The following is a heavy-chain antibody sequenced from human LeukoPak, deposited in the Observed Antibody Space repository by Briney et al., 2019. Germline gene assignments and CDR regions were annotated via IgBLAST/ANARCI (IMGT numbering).Heavy chain of an antibody. Sequence: GESLKISCKASGYSFTTHWIGRVRQMPGKGLEWMGILHPGDSDTRYSPSFQGQVTISADKSISTAYLQWSSLKASDTAMYYCARGDTEVAATADYWGQGTAVTVSS. V-gene: IGHV5-51*01. J-gene: IGHJ4*02. CDR2: LHPGDSDT. D-gene: IGHD6-19*01. CDR1: GYSFTTHW. CDR3: ARGDTEVAATADY.